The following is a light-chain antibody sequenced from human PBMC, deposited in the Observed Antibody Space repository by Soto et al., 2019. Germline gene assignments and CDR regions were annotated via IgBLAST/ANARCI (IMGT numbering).Light chain of an antibody. CDR3: GSWDSSLSASV. CDR2: DDN. J-gene: IGLJ1*01. Sequence: QSALTQPPSVSAAPGQAVTISCSGSSSNIGGNSVSWYQQLPGTAPKLLIYDDNKRPSGIPDRFSGSKSGTAATLGITGFQTGDEADYYCGSWDSSLSASVFGTGTKVTVL. V-gene: IGLV1-51*01. CDR1: SSNIGGNS.